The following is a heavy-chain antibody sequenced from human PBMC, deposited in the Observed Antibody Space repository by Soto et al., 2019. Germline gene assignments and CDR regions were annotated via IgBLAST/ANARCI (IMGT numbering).Heavy chain of an antibody. J-gene: IGHJ4*02. CDR3: AKGGPDGFCSVGRCYFDY. Sequence: EVQLVESGGGLVQPGRSLRLSCAASGFTFDDYAMYWVRRVPGKGLEWVSSISWNSNIIGYADSVKGRFTISRDNAKNSLYLQMNSLRPEDTALYYCAKGGPDGFCSVGRCYFDYWGQGTLVTVSS. CDR2: ISWNSNII. V-gene: IGHV3-9*01. CDR1: GFTFDDYA. D-gene: IGHD2-15*01.